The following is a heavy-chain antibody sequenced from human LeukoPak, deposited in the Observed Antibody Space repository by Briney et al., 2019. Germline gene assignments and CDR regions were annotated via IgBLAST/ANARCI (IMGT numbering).Heavy chain of an antibody. J-gene: IGHJ4*02. CDR3: ARGSGYGSGSYYNPFDY. Sequence: ASVKVSCKASGYTFTGYYMHWVRQAPGQGLEWMGWINPNSGGTNYAQKFQGRVTMTRDTSISTAYMELGRLRSDDTAVYYCARGSGYGSGSYYNPFDYWGQGTLVTVSS. CDR1: GYTFTGYY. V-gene: IGHV1-2*02. CDR2: INPNSGGT. D-gene: IGHD3-10*01.